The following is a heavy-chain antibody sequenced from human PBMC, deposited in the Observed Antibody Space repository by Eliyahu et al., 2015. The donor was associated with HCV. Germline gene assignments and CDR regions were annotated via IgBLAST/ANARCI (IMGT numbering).Heavy chain of an antibody. V-gene: IGHV4-34*01. Sequence: QVQLQQWGARLLKPSETLSLTCAVYGGSFSTFYWSWIRQPPGKGLEWIGEINHSGSTNYNPSLKSRVTISVDTSKNHFSPKLNSVTAADTALYYCATRDYWGQGTLVTVSS. J-gene: IGHJ4*02. CDR1: GGSFSTFY. CDR2: INHSGST. CDR3: ATRDY.